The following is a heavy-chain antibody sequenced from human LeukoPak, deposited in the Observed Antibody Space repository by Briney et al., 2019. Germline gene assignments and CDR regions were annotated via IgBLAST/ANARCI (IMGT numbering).Heavy chain of an antibody. CDR2: IHDSGST. V-gene: IGHV4-30-4*07. J-gene: IGHJ5*02. Sequence: SEALSLTCAVSGDSISSGGYSWTWIRQTPGKGLEWIAYIHDSGSTYYNPSLKSRLSISIDTSKNQFSLKLNSVTAADTAVYYCARVVAAAGNNWFDPWGQGTLVTVSS. D-gene: IGHD6-13*01. CDR1: GDSISSGGYS. CDR3: ARVVAAAGNNWFDP.